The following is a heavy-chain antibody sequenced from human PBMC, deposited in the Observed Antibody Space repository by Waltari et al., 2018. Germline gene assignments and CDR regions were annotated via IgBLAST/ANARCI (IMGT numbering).Heavy chain of an antibody. J-gene: IGHJ4*02. Sequence: EVQLVESGGGLVQPGGPLRLACAASGFTFSSYWMSWVRQAPGKGLEGVANIRQDGSEKYYVDSVKGRFTISRDNAKNSLYLQMNSLRAEDTAVYYCARDPPSTVTTSYNDYWGQGTLVTVSS. CDR3: ARDPPSTVTTSYNDY. V-gene: IGHV3-7*01. CDR1: GFTFSSYW. CDR2: IRQDGSEK. D-gene: IGHD4-17*01.